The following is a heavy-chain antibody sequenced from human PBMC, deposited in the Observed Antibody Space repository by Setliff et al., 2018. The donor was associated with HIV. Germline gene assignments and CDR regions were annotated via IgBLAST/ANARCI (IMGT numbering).Heavy chain of an antibody. CDR3: AREKGCSGGTCGEAFDI. D-gene: IGHD2-15*01. CDR2: ISSSSGTYT. J-gene: IGHJ3*02. V-gene: IGHV3-11*06. CDR1: GFTFSDYY. Sequence: GGSLRLSCAASGFTFSDYYMSWIRQAPGKGLEWLSYISSSSGTYTSYADSVKGRFTVSRDNAGKSMYLQMNSLRVEDTAIYYCAREKGCSGGTCGEAFDIWGQGTMVTVSS.